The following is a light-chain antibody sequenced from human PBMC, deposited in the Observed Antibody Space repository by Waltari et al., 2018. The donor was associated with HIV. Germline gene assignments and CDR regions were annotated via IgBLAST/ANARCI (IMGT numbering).Light chain of an antibody. CDR1: SSYVGDYNY. CDR2: EVS. J-gene: IGLJ2*01. Sequence: QSALTQPASVSGSPGQSITISCTGTSSYVGDYNYVSWYQQHPGKAPKLTIYEVSNRPSGISNRFSGSKSGNTASLTISGLQADDEADYYCNSYTNNNVIFGGGTKLTVL. V-gene: IGLV2-14*01. CDR3: NSYTNNNVI.